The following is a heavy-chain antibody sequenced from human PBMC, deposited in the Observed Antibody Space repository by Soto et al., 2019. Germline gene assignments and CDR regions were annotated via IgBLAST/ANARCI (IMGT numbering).Heavy chain of an antibody. Sequence: QVQLQESGPGLVKPSETLSLTCTVSGGSISSYYWSWIRQSPGKGLEWIGYIYYSGSTNYNPSLKSRVTISVDTSKNQFSLRVRSVTAADTAVYYCARSGQSYWYFDLWGRGTLVTVSS. CDR3: ARSGQSYWYFDL. J-gene: IGHJ2*01. CDR2: IYYSGST. D-gene: IGHD3-10*01. CDR1: GGSISSYY. V-gene: IGHV4-59*01.